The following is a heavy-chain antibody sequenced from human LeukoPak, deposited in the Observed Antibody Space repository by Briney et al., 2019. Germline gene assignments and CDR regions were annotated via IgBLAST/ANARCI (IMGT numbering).Heavy chain of an antibody. Sequence: GGSLRLSCAASGFTFSSYSMNWVRQAPGKGLEWVSSISSSSSYIYYADSVKGRFTISRDNAKNSLYLQMNSLRAEDTAVYYCARDPRGHGVWFDPWSQGTLVTVSS. D-gene: IGHD5-12*01. J-gene: IGHJ5*02. CDR1: GFTFSSYS. CDR3: ARDPRGHGVWFDP. V-gene: IGHV3-21*01. CDR2: ISSSSSYI.